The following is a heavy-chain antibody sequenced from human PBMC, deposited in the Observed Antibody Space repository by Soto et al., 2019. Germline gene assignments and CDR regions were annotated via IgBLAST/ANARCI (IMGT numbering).Heavy chain of an antibody. CDR3: ARAGERNPNSYYYMDV. CDR2: IYYSGST. J-gene: IGHJ6*03. V-gene: IGHV4-59*01. D-gene: IGHD3-16*01. Sequence: SETLSLTCTVSGGSISSYYWSWIRQPPGKGLEWIGYIYYSGSTNYNPSLKSRVTISVDTSKNQFSLKLSSVTAADTAVYYCARAGERNPNSYYYMDVWGKGTTVTVSS. CDR1: GGSISSYY.